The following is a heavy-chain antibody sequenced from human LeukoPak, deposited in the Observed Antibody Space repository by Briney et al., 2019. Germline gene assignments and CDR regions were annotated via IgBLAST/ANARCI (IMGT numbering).Heavy chain of an antibody. V-gene: IGHV3-30*02. Sequence: GGSLRLSCAASGFTFSSYAMHWVRQAPGKGLEWVASIRYDGSHKYYTDSVRGRFTISRDNSKNTLYLQMNNLRAEDTALYYCAKISGYYPFDYWGQGTLVTVSS. CDR1: GFTFSSYA. D-gene: IGHD3-22*01. CDR3: AKISGYYPFDY. J-gene: IGHJ4*02. CDR2: IRYDGSHK.